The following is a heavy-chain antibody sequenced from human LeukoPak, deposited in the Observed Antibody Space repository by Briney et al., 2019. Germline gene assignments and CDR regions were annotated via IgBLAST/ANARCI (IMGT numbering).Heavy chain of an antibody. V-gene: IGHV3-48*04. CDR2: ISSSSSTI. J-gene: IGHJ1*01. D-gene: IGHD3-22*01. CDR3: ARVPGFYDSSGYQYFQH. Sequence: GGSLRLSCAASGFTFSSYSMNWVRQAPGKGLEWVSYISSSSSTIYYADSVKGRFTISRDNAKNTLYLQMNSLRAEDTAVYYCARVPGFYDSSGYQYFQHWGQGTLVTVSS. CDR1: GFTFSSYS.